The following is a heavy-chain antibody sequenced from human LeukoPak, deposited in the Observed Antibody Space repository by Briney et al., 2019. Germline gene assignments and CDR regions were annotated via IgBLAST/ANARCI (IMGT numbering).Heavy chain of an antibody. Sequence: SVKVSCKASGGTFSSYAISWVRQAPGQGLEWMGGIIPIFGTANYAQKFQGRVTITADESTSTAYMELSSLRSEDTAVYYCARGEGEQQLVTFDYWGQGTLVTVSS. V-gene: IGHV1-69*01. CDR2: IIPIFGTA. J-gene: IGHJ4*02. CDR3: ARGEGEQQLVTFDY. CDR1: GGTFSSYA. D-gene: IGHD6-13*01.